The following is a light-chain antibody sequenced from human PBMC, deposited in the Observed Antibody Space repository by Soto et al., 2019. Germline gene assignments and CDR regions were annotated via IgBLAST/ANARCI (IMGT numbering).Light chain of an antibody. CDR3: SSYTGSSTFV. V-gene: IGLV2-14*01. J-gene: IGLJ1*01. Sequence: QSVLTQPASVSGSPGQSITISCTGTSSDVGGYNYVSWYQQLPGKAPKLMIYDVNNRPSGVSNRVSGSKSGNTASLTISGLQAEDEADYYCSSYTGSSTFVFGTGTKLTVL. CDR1: SSDVGGYNY. CDR2: DVN.